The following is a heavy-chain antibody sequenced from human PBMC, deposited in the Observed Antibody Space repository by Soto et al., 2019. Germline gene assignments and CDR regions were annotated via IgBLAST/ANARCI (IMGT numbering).Heavy chain of an antibody. V-gene: IGHV1-69*02. CDR2: IIPILGIA. Sequence: ASVKVSCKASGGTFSSYTISWVRQAPGQGLEWMGRIIPILGIANYAQKFQGRVTITADKSTSTAYMELSSLRSEDTAVYYCARCVYCSGGIYNTGRILRYYYMDVWGKGTTVTVSS. CDR1: GGTFSSYT. J-gene: IGHJ6*03. CDR3: ARCVYCSGGIYNTGRILRYYYMDV. D-gene: IGHD2-15*01.